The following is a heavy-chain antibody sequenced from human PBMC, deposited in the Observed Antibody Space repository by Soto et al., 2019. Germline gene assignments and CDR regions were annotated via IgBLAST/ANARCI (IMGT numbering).Heavy chain of an antibody. CDR1: GFTFGTYA. D-gene: IGHD3-16*01. J-gene: IGHJ4*02. Sequence: QVQLVESGGGVVQPGMSLRLSCAASGFTFGTYAMHWVRQAPGKGLEWVAFVSYDGSNQYYADSVKGRFTISRDNSKNTLYLQMNSLRAEDTAVYFCARDRRGLDDSWGQGTLVTVSS. CDR2: VSYDGSNQ. V-gene: IGHV3-30-3*01. CDR3: ARDRRGLDDS.